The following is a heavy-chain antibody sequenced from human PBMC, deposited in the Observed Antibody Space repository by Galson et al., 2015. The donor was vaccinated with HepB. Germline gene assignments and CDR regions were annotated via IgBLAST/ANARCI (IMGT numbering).Heavy chain of an antibody. Sequence: SLRLSCAASGFTFSNAWMSWVRQAPGKGLEWVGRIKSKTDGGTTDYAAPVKGRFTTSRDDSKSTLYLQMNSLKTEDTAVYYCTTDRYYDSSEDYWGQGTLVTVSS. CDR3: TTDRYYDSSEDY. CDR1: GFTFSNAW. V-gene: IGHV3-15*01. CDR2: IKSKTDGGTT. J-gene: IGHJ4*02. D-gene: IGHD3-22*01.